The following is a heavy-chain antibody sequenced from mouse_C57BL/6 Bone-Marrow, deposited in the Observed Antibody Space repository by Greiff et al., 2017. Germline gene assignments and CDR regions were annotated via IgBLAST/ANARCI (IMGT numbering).Heavy chain of an antibody. CDR1: GYTFTSYW. V-gene: IGHV14-4*01. J-gene: IGHJ3*01. CDR3: TTDLWFAY. Sequence: EVQLQQPGAELVKPGASVKLSCKASGYTFTSYWMHWVKQRPEQGLEWIGWIDPENGDTEYASKFQGKATITADTSSNTAYLQLSSLTSEDTAVYYCTTDLWFAYWGQGTLVTVSA. CDR2: IDPENGDT.